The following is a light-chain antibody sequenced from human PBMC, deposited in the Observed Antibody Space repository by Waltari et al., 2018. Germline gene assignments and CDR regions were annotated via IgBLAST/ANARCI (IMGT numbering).Light chain of an antibody. Sequence: DIVLPQSPGTLSLSPGERPTLSCRASQSVGRYLVWYQQKPGQAPRLLIYDASTRTTGIPNRFMGSGSGTGFSLTSSRLESEDFAVCDCHKYVGLPATFGQGTKVEIK. J-gene: IGKJ1*01. CDR1: QSVGRY. V-gene: IGKV3-20*01. CDR2: DAS. CDR3: HKYVGLPAT.